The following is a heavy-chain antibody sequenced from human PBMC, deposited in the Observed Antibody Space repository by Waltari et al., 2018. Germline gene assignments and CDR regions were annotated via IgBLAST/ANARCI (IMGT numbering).Heavy chain of an antibody. CDR3: ARDGRGVNSQFNLFDL. D-gene: IGHD2-8*01. Sequence: EVQLVESGGGLVQPGGSLRLSCAASGFTFSTDWMNWLRPAPGKGMEWVANVQHDGTEKYYLDSVKGRFTISRDNAKSSLYLQMDSLRAEDTAIYYCARDGRGVNSQFNLFDLWGQGLQVTVSS. CDR2: VQHDGTEK. J-gene: IGHJ5*02. V-gene: IGHV3-7*01. CDR1: GFTFSTDW.